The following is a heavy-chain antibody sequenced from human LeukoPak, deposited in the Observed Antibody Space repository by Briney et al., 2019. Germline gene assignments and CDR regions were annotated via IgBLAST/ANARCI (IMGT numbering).Heavy chain of an antibody. V-gene: IGHV3-23*01. D-gene: IGHD2-2*01. CDR2: ISGSGGST. CDR3: ARNGGYCSSTSCRTFDY. J-gene: IGHJ4*02. Sequence: PGGSLRLSCAASGFTFSSYSMNWVRQAPGKGLEWVSAISGSGGSTYYADSVKGRFTISRDNSKNTLYLRMNSLRAEDTAVYYCARNGGYCSSTSCRTFDYWGQGTLVTVSS. CDR1: GFTFSSYS.